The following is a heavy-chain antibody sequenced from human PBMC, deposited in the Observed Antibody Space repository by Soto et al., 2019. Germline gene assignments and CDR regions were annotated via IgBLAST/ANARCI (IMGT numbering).Heavy chain of an antibody. D-gene: IGHD6-19*01. J-gene: IGHJ5*02. CDR2: IYYSGSA. CDR3: ARKVSPNSRGWYTVLVRWFDP. V-gene: IGHV4-31*03. Sequence: QVQLQESGPGLVKPSQTLSLTCTVSGGSISSSDYYWSWIRQHPVKGLGWIGYIYYSGSAYYNPCLKRRVTISVSTSNNTSSLKVPSVTAADTAVYYCARKVSPNSRGWYTVLVRWFDPWGQRTLVTVSS. CDR1: GGSISSSDYY.